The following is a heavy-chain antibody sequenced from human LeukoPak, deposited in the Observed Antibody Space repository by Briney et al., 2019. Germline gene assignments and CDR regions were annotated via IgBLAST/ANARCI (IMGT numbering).Heavy chain of an antibody. CDR2: IYYSGST. CDR1: GFTFSSYA. Sequence: LRLSCAASGFTFSSYAMSWIRQPPGKGLEWIGYIYYSGSTYYNPSLKSRVTISVDTSKNQFSLKLSSVTAADTAVYYCARVITMTHAGDYYYGMDVWGQGTTVTVSS. V-gene: IGHV4-30-4*08. D-gene: IGHD3-22*01. CDR3: ARVITMTHAGDYYYGMDV. J-gene: IGHJ6*02.